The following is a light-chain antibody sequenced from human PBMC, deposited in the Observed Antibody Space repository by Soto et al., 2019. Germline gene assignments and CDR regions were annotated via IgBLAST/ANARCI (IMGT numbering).Light chain of an antibody. CDR1: QIVSSK. CDR3: QQYNSWRWT. J-gene: IGKJ1*01. V-gene: IGKV3-15*01. CDR2: GAS. Sequence: EIVMTQSPATLSVSPGEGATLSCRASQIVSSKLAWYQQKPGQAPRLLIYGASTRATGIPARFSGSGSGTEFTLIISSLQSEDSAVYYCQQYNSWRWTFGQGTKVDIK.